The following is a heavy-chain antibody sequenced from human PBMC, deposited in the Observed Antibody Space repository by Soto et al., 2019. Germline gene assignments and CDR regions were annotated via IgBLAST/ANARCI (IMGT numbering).Heavy chain of an antibody. V-gene: IGHV3-30*18. CDR2: ISYDGSNK. D-gene: IGHD1-26*01. CDR1: GFTFSSYG. CDR3: AKDPSFIVGATLFDY. Sequence: PGGSLRLSCAASGFTFSSYGMHWVHQAPGKGLEWVAVISYDGSNKYYADSVKGRFTISRDNSKNTLYLQMNSLRAEDTAVHYCAKDPSFIVGATLFDYWGQGTLVTVSS. J-gene: IGHJ4*02.